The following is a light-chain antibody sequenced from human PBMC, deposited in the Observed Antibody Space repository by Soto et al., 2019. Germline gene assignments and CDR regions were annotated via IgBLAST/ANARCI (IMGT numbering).Light chain of an antibody. Sequence: DIQMTQSPSTLSGSVGDRVTITCRASQTISSWLAWYQQKPGKAPKLVIYKASTLKSGVPSRFRGSGSGTEFTLTISSLQPDDFATYYCQHYNSYSEAFGQGTKVDIK. CDR2: KAS. CDR3: QHYNSYSEA. J-gene: IGKJ1*01. V-gene: IGKV1-5*03. CDR1: QTISSW.